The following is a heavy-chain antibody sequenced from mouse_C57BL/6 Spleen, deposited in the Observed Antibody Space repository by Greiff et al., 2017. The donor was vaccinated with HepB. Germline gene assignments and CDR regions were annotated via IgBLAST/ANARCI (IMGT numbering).Heavy chain of an antibody. CDR1: GYAFTNYL. J-gene: IGHJ1*03. D-gene: IGHD2-4*01. CDR3: ARFFDYDDGWYFDV. Sequence: QVQLQQSGAELVRPGTSVKVSCKASGYAFTNYLIEWVKQRPGQGLEWIGVINPGSGGTNYNEKFKGKATLTADKSSSTAYMQLSSLTSEDSAVYFRARFFDYDDGWYFDVWGTGTTVTVSS. V-gene: IGHV1-54*01. CDR2: INPGSGGT.